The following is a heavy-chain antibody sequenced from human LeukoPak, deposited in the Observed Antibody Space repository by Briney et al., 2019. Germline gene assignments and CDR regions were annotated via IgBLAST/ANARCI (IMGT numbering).Heavy chain of an antibody. CDR3: ARRGGDSGYEDHFDY. CDR1: GYSFTSYW. J-gene: IGHJ4*02. D-gene: IGHD5-12*01. V-gene: IGHV5-10-1*01. Sequence: PGESLKISCKGSGYSFTSYWISWVRQMPGKGLEWMGRIDPSDSYTNYSPSFQGHVTISADKSISTAYLQWSSLKASDTAIYYCARRGGDSGYEDHFDYWGQGTLVTVSS. CDR2: IDPSDSYT.